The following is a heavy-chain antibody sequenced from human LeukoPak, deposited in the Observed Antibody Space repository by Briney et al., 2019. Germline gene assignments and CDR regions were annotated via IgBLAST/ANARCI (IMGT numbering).Heavy chain of an antibody. CDR3: AKDSNTPGYFDY. Sequence: PGGSLRLSCAASGFTFRNYAMNWVRQAPGKGLEWVSRISGSGSSTNYADSVKGRFTISRDNSKNTLYLQMTGLRAEDTAIYYCAKDSNTPGYFDYWGQGIPVTVSS. CDR1: GFTFRNYA. J-gene: IGHJ4*02. D-gene: IGHD2/OR15-2a*01. V-gene: IGHV3-23*01. CDR2: ISGSGSST.